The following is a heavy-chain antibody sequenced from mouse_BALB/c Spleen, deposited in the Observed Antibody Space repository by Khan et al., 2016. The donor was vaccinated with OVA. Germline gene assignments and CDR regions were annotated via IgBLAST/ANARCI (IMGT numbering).Heavy chain of an antibody. Sequence: EVELVESGPGLVKPSQSLSLTCSVTAYSITSGYYWNWIRQFPGNKLEWMGYVSYDGSNDYNPSLKNRISITRDTSKNQFFLKLSSVTAEDTATYYCARRIYYSYWYFDVWGAGTTVTVSS. CDR1: AYSITSGYY. D-gene: IGHD2-1*01. J-gene: IGHJ1*01. CDR3: ARRIYYSYWYFDV. CDR2: VSYDGSN. V-gene: IGHV3-6*02.